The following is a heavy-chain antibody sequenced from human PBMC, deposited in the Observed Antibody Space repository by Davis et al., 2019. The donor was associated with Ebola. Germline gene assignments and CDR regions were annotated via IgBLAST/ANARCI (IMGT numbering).Heavy chain of an antibody. J-gene: IGHJ2*01. CDR2: IYPGDSDT. CDR3: ARGYWHFDL. CDR1: GYSFSNYW. Sequence: GESLKISCKGSGYSFSNYWVGWVRQMPRKGLEWMGIIYPGDSDTRYSPSFQGQVSISADKSISTAYLQWSSLEASDTALYYCARGYWHFDLWGRGTLVTVSS. V-gene: IGHV5-51*01.